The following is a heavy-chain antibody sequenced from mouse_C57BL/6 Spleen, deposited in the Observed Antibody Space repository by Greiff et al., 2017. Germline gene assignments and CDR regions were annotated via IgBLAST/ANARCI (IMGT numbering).Heavy chain of an antibody. CDR2: IRDVGCYT. V-gene: IGHV5-4*01. CDR1: GFTFSSYA. Sequence: EVKLVESGGGLVKPGRSLKLSCAASGFTFSSYAMCWVRPTPEKRLEWAATIRDVGCYTSYPDNVKGRFPVSSNNAWNKLYLQVGHLKSVYTAMYYCARDEYYGSSSYYCDYWGQGTTLTVSS. D-gene: IGHD1-1*01. J-gene: IGHJ2*01. CDR3: ARDEYYGSSSYYCDY.